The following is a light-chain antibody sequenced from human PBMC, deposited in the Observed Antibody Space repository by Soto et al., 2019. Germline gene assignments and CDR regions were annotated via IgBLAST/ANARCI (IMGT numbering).Light chain of an antibody. V-gene: IGLV2-14*01. CDR1: SSDIGNYNY. CDR3: SSYTSTSSYV. Sequence: QSALTQPASVSGSPGQSITISCTGTSSDIGNYNYVSWYQQHPDKAPKLMISEVSNRPSGVSNRFSGSKSGNTAALTISGLQAEYEADYYCSSYTSTSSYVFGGGTKVTVL. CDR2: EVS. J-gene: IGLJ1*01.